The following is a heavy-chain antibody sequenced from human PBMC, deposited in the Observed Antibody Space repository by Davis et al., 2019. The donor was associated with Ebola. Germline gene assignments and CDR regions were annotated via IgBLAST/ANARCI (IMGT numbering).Heavy chain of an antibody. J-gene: IGHJ4*02. Sequence: AASVKVSCKASGYTFTSYGISWVRQAPGQGLEWMGGIIPIFGTANYAQKFQGRVTITRDTSASTAYMELSSLRSEDTAVYYCARAFGSGYYGGFDYWGQGTLVTVSS. CDR1: GYTFTSYG. CDR2: IIPIFGTA. CDR3: ARAFGSGYYGGFDY. V-gene: IGHV1-69*05. D-gene: IGHD3-3*01.